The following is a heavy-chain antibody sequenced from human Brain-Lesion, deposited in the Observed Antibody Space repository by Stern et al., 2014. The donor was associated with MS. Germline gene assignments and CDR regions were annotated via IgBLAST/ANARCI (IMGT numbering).Heavy chain of an antibody. V-gene: IGHV5-51*01. CDR1: GYRFTSNW. J-gene: IGHJ4*02. CDR3: ARRGDSSSSGFDY. Sequence: EVQLGQSGAEVKKPGESLKISCTGSGYRFTSNWIGWVRQLPGKGLEWMGIIWPGDSDTRYSPSFQGQVTISADKSISTAYLQWSSLQASDTAMYYCARRGDSSSSGFDYWGQGTLVIVSS. D-gene: IGHD6-6*01. CDR2: IWPGDSDT.